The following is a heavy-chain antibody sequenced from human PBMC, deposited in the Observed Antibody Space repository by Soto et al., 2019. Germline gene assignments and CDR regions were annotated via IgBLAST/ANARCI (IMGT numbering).Heavy chain of an antibody. J-gene: IGHJ4*02. V-gene: IGHV3-23*01. D-gene: IGHD2-8*01. CDR3: EGQLWNTNY. CDR1: GFTFGNYG. Sequence: GXSRRLSCAASGFTFGNYGMSWVRQAPEKGLEWVXSINFXGDNKHYADSXXGRFAISXXXSRNTLYMQMDSMRAEHSAVYFCEGQLWNTNYWGQGALVTVSS. CDR2: INFXGDNK.